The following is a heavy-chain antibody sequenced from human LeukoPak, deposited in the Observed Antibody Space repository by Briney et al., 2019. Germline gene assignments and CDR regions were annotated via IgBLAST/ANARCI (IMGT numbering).Heavy chain of an antibody. CDR1: GFTFSSYM. CDR3: ATSSAAVTPIDY. J-gene: IGHJ4*02. Sequence: GALRLSCAASGFTFSSYMMTWVHQAPGKGLEWVAFIRYDGSNKYYADSVKGRFTISRDNSKNTLYLQMNSLRAEDTAVYYCATSSAAVTPIDYWGQGTLVTVSS. CDR2: IRYDGSNK. D-gene: IGHD6-13*01. V-gene: IGHV3-30*02.